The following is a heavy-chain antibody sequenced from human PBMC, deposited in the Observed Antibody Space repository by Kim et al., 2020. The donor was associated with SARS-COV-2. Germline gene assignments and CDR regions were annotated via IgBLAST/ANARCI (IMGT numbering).Heavy chain of an antibody. CDR1: GFTFSSYS. Sequence: GGSLRLSCAASGFTFSSYSMNWVRQAPGKGLEWVSSISRSSSYIYYADSVKGRFTISRDNAKNSLYLQMNSLRAEDTAVYYCARSAWDIQQADYWGQGTLVTVSS. J-gene: IGHJ4*02. V-gene: IGHV3-21*01. CDR2: ISRSSSYI. D-gene: IGHD5-12*01. CDR3: ARSAWDIQQADY.